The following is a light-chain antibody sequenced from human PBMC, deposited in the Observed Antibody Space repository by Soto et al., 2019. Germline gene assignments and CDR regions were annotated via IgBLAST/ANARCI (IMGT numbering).Light chain of an antibody. CDR3: QQYNNWPPTT. J-gene: IGKJ5*01. V-gene: IGKV3-20*01. Sequence: EFVLTQSPGTLSLSPGERATLSCRASQSVSSNYLSWYQQKPGQAPRLLIYGASSRATGIPDRFSGSGSGTEFTLTISSLQSEDFAVYYCQQYNNWPPTTFGQGTRLEIK. CDR2: GAS. CDR1: QSVSSNY.